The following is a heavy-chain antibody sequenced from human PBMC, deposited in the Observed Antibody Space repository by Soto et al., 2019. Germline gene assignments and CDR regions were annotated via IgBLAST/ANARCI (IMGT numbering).Heavy chain of an antibody. CDR1: GGSISSVNYY. D-gene: IGHD2-15*01. J-gene: IGHJ3*02. Sequence: PSETLSLTCTVSGGSISSVNYYWSWIRQPPGKGVEWIGYIYYSGSTYYNPSLKSRVTIPVKTSKSQCDLKLRYVTAEDXAVYHCARASIVVVLAARIGVCDSGGEGTMVT. CDR2: IYYSGST. CDR3: ARASIVVVLAARIGVCDS. V-gene: IGHV4-30-4*01.